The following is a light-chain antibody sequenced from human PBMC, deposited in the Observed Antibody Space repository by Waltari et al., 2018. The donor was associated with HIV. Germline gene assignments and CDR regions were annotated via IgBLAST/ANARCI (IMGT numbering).Light chain of an antibody. Sequence: QSVLTQPPSASGTPGQRVSISCSGSNSTIGRNYVYWYQQVAGTAPKLLIDRDNQRPSGVSDRFSGSKSGFSASLAISGLRSEDEAAYFCAVWDDSLTGVIFGGKTKLTVL. J-gene: IGLJ2*01. CDR3: AVWDDSLTGVI. V-gene: IGLV1-47*01. CDR1: NSTIGRNY. CDR2: RDN.